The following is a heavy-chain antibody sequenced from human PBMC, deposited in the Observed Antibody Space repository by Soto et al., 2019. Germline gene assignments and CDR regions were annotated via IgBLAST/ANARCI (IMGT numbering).Heavy chain of an antibody. V-gene: IGHV4-59*01. CDR2: VSYSGAT. CDR3: AREGGGPITMIVVASDAFDI. J-gene: IGHJ3*02. CDR1: GGSIGRYY. Sequence: SETLSLTCSVSGGSIGRYYWSWVRQAPGKGLEWIAYVSYSGATRYNPSLESRVTISVDTSKNQFSLRLNSVTAADTAVYYCAREGGGPITMIVVASDAFDIWGQGTMVTVSS. D-gene: IGHD3-22*01.